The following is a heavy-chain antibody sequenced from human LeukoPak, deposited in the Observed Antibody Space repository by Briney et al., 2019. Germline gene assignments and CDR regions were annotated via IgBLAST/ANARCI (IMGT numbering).Heavy chain of an antibody. CDR1: GYTFSDYG. CDR3: TRDVSRGYMDL. D-gene: IGHD6-25*01. CDR2: IGVSSGTT. Sequence: ASVKVSCKASGYTFSDYGVTWVRQAPGQGLEWMGWIGVSSGTTTYAEHFQGRLTISTDSSTGTAYMEIRSLRPDDTAVYFCTRDVSRGYMDLWGQGSLVTVAS. J-gene: IGHJ4*02. V-gene: IGHV1-18*01.